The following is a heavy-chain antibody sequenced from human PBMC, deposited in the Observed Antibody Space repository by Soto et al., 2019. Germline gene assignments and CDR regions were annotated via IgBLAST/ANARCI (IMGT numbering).Heavy chain of an antibody. D-gene: IGHD6-6*01. CDR2: ISYDGRNN. CDR1: GFTFSSYG. V-gene: IGHV3-30*18. CDR3: VKEGVEYSSSRPSS. J-gene: IGHJ5*02. Sequence: QVQLVESGGGVVQPGRSLRLSCAASGFTFSSYGMHWVRQTPGKGLEWVAVISYDGRNNYCADSVKGRFTTSRDNSKNTLYLQMNSLRVEDTAVYYCVKEGVEYSSSRPSSWGQGTLVTVSS.